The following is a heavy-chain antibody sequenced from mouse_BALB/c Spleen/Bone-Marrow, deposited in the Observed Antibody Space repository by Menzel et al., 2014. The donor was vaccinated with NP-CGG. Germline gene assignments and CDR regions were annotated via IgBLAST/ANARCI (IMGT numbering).Heavy chain of an antibody. CDR2: INPASSTI. CDR1: GFDFSRYW. CDR3: AKNYYYGYVAY. V-gene: IGHV4-1*02. J-gene: IGHJ3*01. Sequence: EVKLQESGGGLVQPGGSLKLSCAASGFDFSRYWMTWVRQAPGKGLEWIGEINPASSTINYTPSLKDKFIISRDNAKNTLYLQMSKVISEDTALYYCAKNYYYGYVAYWGQGTLVTVSA. D-gene: IGHD1-2*01.